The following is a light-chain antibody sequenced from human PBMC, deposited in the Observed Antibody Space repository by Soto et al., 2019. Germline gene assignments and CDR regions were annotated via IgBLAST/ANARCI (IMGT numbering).Light chain of an antibody. V-gene: IGKV3-15*01. CDR3: QQYNNWLPIT. CDR1: QSVSNN. J-gene: IGKJ5*01. Sequence: ETVMTQSPATLSMSPGERATLSCRASQSVSNNLAWYQQKAGQAPRLLIYGASARATGVPARFSGSGSGTEFTLTISSLQSEDFAMYYCQQYNNWLPITFGQGTRLDIK. CDR2: GAS.